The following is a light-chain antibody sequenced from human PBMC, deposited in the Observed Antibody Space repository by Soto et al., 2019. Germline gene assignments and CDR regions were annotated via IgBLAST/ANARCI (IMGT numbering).Light chain of an antibody. CDR3: QQYNNWPPIT. J-gene: IGKJ5*01. CDR1: QSVSSN. Sequence: EIVMTQSPATLSVSPGERATLSCRASQSVSSNLAWYQQKPGQAPRLLIYGASTRATGIPARFSGSGSETEFTLTISSLQSEDFSVYYCQQYNNWPPITVGQGTRLEIK. V-gene: IGKV3-15*01. CDR2: GAS.